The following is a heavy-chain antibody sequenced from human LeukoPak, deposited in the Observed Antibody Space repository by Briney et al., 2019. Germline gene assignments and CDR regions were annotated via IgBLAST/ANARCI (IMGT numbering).Heavy chain of an antibody. D-gene: IGHD3-10*01. J-gene: IGHJ3*02. CDR1: GFTFSSYW. CDR2: IKQDGSEK. CDR3: ARHMTLGFGELYAFDI. V-gene: IGHV3-7*01. Sequence: GGSLRLSCAASGFTFSSYWMSWVRQAPGKGLEWVANIKQDGSEKYYVDSVKGRFTISRDNAKNSLCLQMNSLRAEDTAVYYCARHMTLGFGELYAFDIWGQGTMVTVSS.